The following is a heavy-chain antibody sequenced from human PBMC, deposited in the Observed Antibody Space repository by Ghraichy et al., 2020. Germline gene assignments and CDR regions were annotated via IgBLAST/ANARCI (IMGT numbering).Heavy chain of an antibody. CDR1: GGSISSSSYY. V-gene: IGHV4-39*07. CDR2: IYYSGST. J-gene: IGHJ5*02. CDR3: ARAKYYDFWSGYYWFDP. D-gene: IGHD3-3*01. Sequence: SETLSLTCTVSGGSISSSSYYWGWIRQPPGKGLEWIGGIYYSGSTYYNPSLKSRVTISVDTSKNQFSLKLSSVTAADTAVYYCARAKYYDFWSGYYWFDPWGQGTLVTVSS.